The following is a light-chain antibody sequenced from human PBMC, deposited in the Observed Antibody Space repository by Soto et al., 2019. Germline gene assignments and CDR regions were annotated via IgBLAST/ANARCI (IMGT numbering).Light chain of an antibody. CDR2: GAS. J-gene: IGKJ1*01. CDR1: QNVDRNY. Sequence: EIVWTQSPGTLSLSPGERATLSCRASQNVDRNYVAWYQQKPGQAPRIIIVGASSRATGIPDRFSGSGSGTDFTLTISRLEPEDFAVYYCKQYGSSPRTFGQGTKVEIK. CDR3: KQYGSSPRT. V-gene: IGKV3-20*01.